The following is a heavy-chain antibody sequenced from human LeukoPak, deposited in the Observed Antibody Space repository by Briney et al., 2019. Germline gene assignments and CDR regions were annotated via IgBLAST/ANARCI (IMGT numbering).Heavy chain of an antibody. CDR2: INAKSGHT. CDR3: ARQNTGQFDN. J-gene: IGHJ5*02. D-gene: IGHD2-8*02. CDR1: GYTFTDYY. V-gene: IGHV1-2*02. Sequence: ASVNVSCKASGYTFTDYYMHWVRQAPGQGLEWMGWINAKSGHTKYAQKFQARVTMTRDTSITTTYMEVSRLSSDDTAVYYCARQNTGQFDNWGPGNLLTVSS.